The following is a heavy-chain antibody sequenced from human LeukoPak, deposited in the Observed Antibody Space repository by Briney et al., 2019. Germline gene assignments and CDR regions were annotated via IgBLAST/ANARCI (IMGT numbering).Heavy chain of an antibody. CDR2: IKQDGSEK. CDR3: AGGTGFIIKD. V-gene: IGHV3-7*03. CDR1: GFTFSLYW. J-gene: IGHJ4*02. Sequence: GGSLRLSCAASGFTFSLYWMNWVRRAPGKGLEWVANIKQDGSEKNYVDSVKGRFTISRDNAKNSLYLQTNNLRVEDTAMYYCAGGTGFIIKDWGQGTLVTVSS. D-gene: IGHD3-9*01.